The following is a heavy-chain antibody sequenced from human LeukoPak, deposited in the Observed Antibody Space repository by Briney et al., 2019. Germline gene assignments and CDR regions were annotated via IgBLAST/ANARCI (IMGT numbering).Heavy chain of an antibody. D-gene: IGHD1-26*01. CDR2: TNPNSGNT. J-gene: IGHJ3*01. CDR3: AREKVGAITWYPFDL. CDR1: GYTFTRFD. Sequence: GASVKVSCKASGYTFTRFDINWVRQAPGQGLEWMGWTNPNSGNTGYAQKFQGRVTITRDTSITTAYMELSGLKSEDTAVYYCAREKVGAITWYPFDLWGQGTVVTVSS. V-gene: IGHV1-8*03.